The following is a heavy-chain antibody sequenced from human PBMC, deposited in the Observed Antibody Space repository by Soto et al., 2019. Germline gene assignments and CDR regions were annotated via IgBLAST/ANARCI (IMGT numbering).Heavy chain of an antibody. Sequence: SETLSLTCAVYGGSFSGYYWSWIRQPPGKGLEWIGEINHSGSTNYNPSLKSRVTISVDTSKNQFSLKLSSVTAADTAVYYCARDSWNRGGMDVCGQGPTVTLSS. CDR3: ARDSWNRGGMDV. J-gene: IGHJ6*02. CDR1: GGSFSGYY. D-gene: IGHD1-20*01. CDR2: INHSGST. V-gene: IGHV4-34*01.